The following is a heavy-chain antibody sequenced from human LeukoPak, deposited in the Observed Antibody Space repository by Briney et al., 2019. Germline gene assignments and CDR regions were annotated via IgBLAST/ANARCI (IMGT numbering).Heavy chain of an antibody. J-gene: IGHJ3*02. D-gene: IGHD2-21*01. CDR3: ARGQVIYAFDI. CDR2: IYYSGST. CDR1: GGSISGYY. Sequence: PSETLSLTCTVSGGSISGYYWSWIRQPPGKGLEWIGYIYYSGSTNYNPSLKSRVTISVDASKNQFSLKLSSVTAADTAVYYCARGQVIYAFDIWGQGTMVTVSS. V-gene: IGHV4-59*12.